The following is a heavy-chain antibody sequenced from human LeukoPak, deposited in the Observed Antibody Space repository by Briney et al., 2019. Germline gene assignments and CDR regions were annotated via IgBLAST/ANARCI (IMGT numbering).Heavy chain of an antibody. J-gene: IGHJ4*02. D-gene: IGHD2-2*01. CDR2: IKYNRNTI. CDR1: ALTFSSYS. V-gene: IGHV3-48*01. CDR3: AKGMRYCSSTSCQLHDY. Sequence: GGSLRLSCAASALTFSSYSMSWVRQTPEKGLEWVSYIKYNRNTIYYADSVKGRFTISRDNSKNTLYLQMNSLRAEDTAVYYCAKGMRYCSSTSCQLHDYWGQGTLVTVSS.